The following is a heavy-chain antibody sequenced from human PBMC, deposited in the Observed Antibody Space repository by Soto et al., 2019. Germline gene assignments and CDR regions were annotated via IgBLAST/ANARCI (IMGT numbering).Heavy chain of an antibody. D-gene: IGHD5-12*01. CDR2: IYYSGST. CDR3: ASPIVATTYKNYYMDV. J-gene: IGHJ6*03. Sequence: SETLSLTCTVSGGSISSSSYYWGWIRQPPGKGLEWIGSIYYSGSTYYNPSLKSRVTISVDTSKNQFSLKLSSVTAADTAVYYCASPIVATTYKNYYMDVWGKGTTVTVSS. V-gene: IGHV4-39*01. CDR1: GGSISSSSYY.